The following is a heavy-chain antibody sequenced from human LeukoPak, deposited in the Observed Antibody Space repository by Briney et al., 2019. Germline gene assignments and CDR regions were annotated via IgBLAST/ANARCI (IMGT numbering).Heavy chain of an antibody. V-gene: IGHV7-4-1*02. D-gene: IGHD6-13*01. Sequence: ASVKVSCKASGSTFTSYAMNWVRQAPGQGLEWMGWINTNNGNPTYAQDFTGRFVFSLDTSVSTAYLQISSLKAEDTAVYYCASGEGSSRAFYYYMAVWGKGTTVTVSS. CDR3: ASGEGSSRAFYYYMAV. CDR1: GSTFTSYA. CDR2: INTNNGNP. J-gene: IGHJ6*03.